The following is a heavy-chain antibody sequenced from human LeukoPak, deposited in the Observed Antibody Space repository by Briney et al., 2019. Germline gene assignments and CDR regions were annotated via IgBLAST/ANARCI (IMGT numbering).Heavy chain of an antibody. CDR1: GLTFRNYG. V-gene: IGHV3-33*01. D-gene: IGHD3-10*01. Sequence: PGGSLRLSCVVSGLTFRNYGMYWVRQAPGKGLEWVALIWYDGSNKYYADSVTGRFTNSRDNPKNTLYLQMNSLRAEDTAVYYCASWRGSGNYGGYFDYWGQGILVTVSS. J-gene: IGHJ4*02. CDR3: ASWRGSGNYGGYFDY. CDR2: IWYDGSNK.